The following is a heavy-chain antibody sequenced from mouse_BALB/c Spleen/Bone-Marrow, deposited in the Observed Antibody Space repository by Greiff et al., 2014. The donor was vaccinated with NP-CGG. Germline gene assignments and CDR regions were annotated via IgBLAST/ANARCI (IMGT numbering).Heavy chain of an antibody. J-gene: IGHJ3*01. CDR3: ATYYYGSSWGFAY. Sequence: VQLQQSGAELVKPGASVKLSSTASGFNIKDTYMHWVKQRPEQGLEWIGRIDPANGNTKYDPKFQGKATITADTSSNTAYLQLSSLTSEDTAVYYCATYYYGSSWGFAYWGQGTLVTVSA. CDR2: IDPANGNT. V-gene: IGHV14-3*02. CDR1: GFNIKDTY. D-gene: IGHD1-1*01.